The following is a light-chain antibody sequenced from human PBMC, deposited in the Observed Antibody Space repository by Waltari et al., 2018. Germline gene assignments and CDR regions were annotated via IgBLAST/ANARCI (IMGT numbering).Light chain of an antibody. Sequence: QSALTQPASVSGSRGQSITISCTGTSSDVGSYNYVSWYQQHPGKAPKLMIYDVSKRPAGVSKRFSGSKSGNTASLTISGLQAEDEADYYCTSYTSSNTYVFGTGTKVTVL. J-gene: IGLJ1*01. CDR3: TSYTSSNTYV. CDR2: DVS. CDR1: SSDVGSYNY. V-gene: IGLV2-14*01.